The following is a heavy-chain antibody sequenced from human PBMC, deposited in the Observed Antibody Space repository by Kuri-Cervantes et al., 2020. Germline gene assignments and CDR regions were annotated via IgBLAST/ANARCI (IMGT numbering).Heavy chain of an antibody. CDR3: ASGYCSSTSCYREVFDY. CDR1: GGTFSSYA. CDR2: IIPIFGTA. Sequence: SVKVSCKASGGTFSSYAISWVRQAPGQGLEWMGGIIPIFGTANYAQKFQGRVTITADESTSTAYMELSSLRSEDTVVYYCASGYCSSTSCYREVFDYWGQGTLVTVSS. D-gene: IGHD2-2*01. V-gene: IGHV1-69*13. J-gene: IGHJ4*02.